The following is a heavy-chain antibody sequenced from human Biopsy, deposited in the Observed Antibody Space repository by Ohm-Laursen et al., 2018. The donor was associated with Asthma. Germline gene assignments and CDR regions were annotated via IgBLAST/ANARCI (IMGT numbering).Heavy chain of an antibody. J-gene: IGHJ4*02. Sequence: GSLRLSCAASGFTFSSYALSWVRQVPGKGLEWVSVIYSGGTSHTADSVRGRFTISRDYSKNTLYLQMHSLRAEDTAVYYCARGDSSNWSHYYFDYWGQGTLVTVSS. CDR1: GFTFSSYA. V-gene: IGHV3-66*01. CDR2: IYSGGTS. CDR3: ARGDSSNWSHYYFDY. D-gene: IGHD3-22*01.